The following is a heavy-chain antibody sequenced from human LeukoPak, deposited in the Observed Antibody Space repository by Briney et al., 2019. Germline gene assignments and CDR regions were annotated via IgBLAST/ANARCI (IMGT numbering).Heavy chain of an antibody. CDR1: GGSISSSSYY. Sequence: SETLSLTCTVSGGSISSSSYYWGWIRQPPGKGLEWIGSIYYSGSTYYNPSLKSRVTISVDTSKNQFSLKLSSVTAADTAVYYCARGLNRQGTPPILRYFDWLPSGPRDYYYYMDVWGKGTTVTISS. CDR2: IYYSGST. CDR3: ARGLNRQGTPPILRYFDWLPSGPRDYYYYMDV. D-gene: IGHD3-9*01. J-gene: IGHJ6*03. V-gene: IGHV4-39*07.